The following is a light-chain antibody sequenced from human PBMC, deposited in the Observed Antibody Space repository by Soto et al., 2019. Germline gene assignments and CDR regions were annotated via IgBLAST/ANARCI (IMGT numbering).Light chain of an antibody. CDR2: GAS. V-gene: IGKV3-15*01. CDR1: QSVSSN. Sequence: IVRTQSPATLPVSPGERAPLSCRASQSVSSNLAWYQQKPGQAPRLLIYGASTRATGIPARFSGSGSGTEFTLTISSLQSEDFAVYYCQQDNNWPRTFGQGTKADIK. J-gene: IGKJ1*01. CDR3: QQDNNWPRT.